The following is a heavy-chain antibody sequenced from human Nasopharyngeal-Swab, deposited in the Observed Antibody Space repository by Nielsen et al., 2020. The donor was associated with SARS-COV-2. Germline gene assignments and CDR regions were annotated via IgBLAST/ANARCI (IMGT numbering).Heavy chain of an antibody. D-gene: IGHD3-3*01. V-gene: IGHV4-34*01. J-gene: IGHJ6*03. CDR2: INHSGST. Sequence: IRQPPGKGLEWIGEINHSGSTNYNPSLKSRVTISVDTSKNQFSLKLSSVTAADTAVYYCARAIFEVVIIFNYYYMDVWGKGTTVTVSS. CDR3: ARAIFEVVIIFNYYYMDV.